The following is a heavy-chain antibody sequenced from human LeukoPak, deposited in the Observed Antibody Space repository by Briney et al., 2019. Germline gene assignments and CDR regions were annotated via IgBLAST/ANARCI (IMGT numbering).Heavy chain of an antibody. D-gene: IGHD3-9*01. Sequence: PGGSLRLSCAASGFAFSNFAMSWVRQAPGEGLEWVSAMSGSGDGTYYADSVKGRFTISRDNSKNTLYLQMNSLRAEDTAVYYCARDRYFDYYGMDVWGQGTTVTVSS. CDR3: ARDRYFDYYGMDV. V-gene: IGHV3-23*01. CDR2: MSGSGDGT. CDR1: GFAFSNFA. J-gene: IGHJ6*02.